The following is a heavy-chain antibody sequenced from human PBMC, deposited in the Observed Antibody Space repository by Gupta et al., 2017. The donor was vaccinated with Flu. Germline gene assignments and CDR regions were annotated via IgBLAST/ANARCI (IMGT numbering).Heavy chain of an antibody. CDR2: IYYDGST. Sequence: VPLQASGPRLVKPSPALSLTCSVSVALRRAGSYWTWIRQHPGKGLEWVGYIYYDGSTCSNPSLKSRVSRSVDTSKNQCSLNRRSVTAADTAVEWCARAYGGQRYWAGGTGNYVDDGGQGSLVKVSS. V-gene: IGHV4-31*03. D-gene: IGHD2-8*02. CDR3: ARAYGGQRYWAGGTGNYVDD. CDR1: VALRRAGSY. J-gene: IGHJ4*02.